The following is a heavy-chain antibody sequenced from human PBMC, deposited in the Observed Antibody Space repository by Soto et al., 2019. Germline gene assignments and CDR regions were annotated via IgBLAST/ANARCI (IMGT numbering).Heavy chain of an antibody. Sequence: QVQLVQSGAEVKTPGSSVKVSCTASGDTFNFYTLSWVRQAPGQGLEWMGRIIPMLGMSNYAQKFQGRVTVIADKSTRTVYMVLSGLRSEDTALYCCATNYGSGSTHFDNWGQGTLVTVSS. V-gene: IGHV1-69*02. CDR2: IIPMLGMS. CDR3: ATNYGSGSTHFDN. CDR1: GDTFNFYT. J-gene: IGHJ4*02. D-gene: IGHD3-10*01.